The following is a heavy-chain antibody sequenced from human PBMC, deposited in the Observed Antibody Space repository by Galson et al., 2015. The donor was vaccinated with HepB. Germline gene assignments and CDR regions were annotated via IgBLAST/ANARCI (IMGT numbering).Heavy chain of an antibody. CDR3: ASLAWYSSSPDFDY. CDR2: ISSSSSYT. J-gene: IGHJ4*02. CDR1: GFTFSDYY. D-gene: IGHD6-6*01. Sequence: SLRLSCAASGFTFSDYYMSWIRQAPGKGLEWVSYISSSSSYTNYADSVKGRFTISRDNAKNSLYLQMNSLRAEDTAVYYCASLAWYSSSPDFDYWGQGTLVTVSS. V-gene: IGHV3-11*06.